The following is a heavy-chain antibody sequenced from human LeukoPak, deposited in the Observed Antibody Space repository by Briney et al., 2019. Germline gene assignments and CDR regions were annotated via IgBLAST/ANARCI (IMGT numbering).Heavy chain of an antibody. J-gene: IGHJ4*02. V-gene: IGHV1-18*01. CDR3: AREGGQPGGIAVASFDF. D-gene: IGHD6-19*01. CDR1: GYTFTSYG. Sequence: ASVKVSCKASGYTFTSYGICWVRQAPGQGLEWMGWISGYNGNTNYAQKVKGRVTMTTDTSTSTAYMELRSLRSDDTAVYYCAREGGQPGGIAVASFDFWGQGTLVTVSS. CDR2: ISGYNGNT.